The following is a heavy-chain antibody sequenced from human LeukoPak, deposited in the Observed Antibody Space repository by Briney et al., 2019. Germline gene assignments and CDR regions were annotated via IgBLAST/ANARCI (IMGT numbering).Heavy chain of an antibody. CDR2: IYYSGST. D-gene: IGHD3-3*02. CDR3: ARQHSIYGMDV. Sequence: GSLRLSCAASGFTFSSYAMSWIRQPPGKGLEWIGYIYYSGSTNYNPSLKSRVTISVDTSKNQFSLKLSSVTAADTAVYYCARQHSIYGMDVWGQGTTVTVSS. V-gene: IGHV4-59*08. J-gene: IGHJ6*02. CDR1: GFTFSSYA.